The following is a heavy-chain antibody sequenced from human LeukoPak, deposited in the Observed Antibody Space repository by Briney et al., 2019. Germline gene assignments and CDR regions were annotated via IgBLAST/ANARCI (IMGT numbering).Heavy chain of an antibody. CDR3: AREFRGVRGVSAFDI. Sequence: GGSLRLSCAASGFTFSSYEMNWVRQAPGKGLEWGSYISSSGSTIYYADSVKGRFTISRDNAKNSLYLQMNSLRAEDTAVYYCAREFRGVRGVSAFDIWGQGTMVTVSS. CDR1: GFTFSSYE. CDR2: ISSSGSTI. J-gene: IGHJ3*02. V-gene: IGHV3-48*03. D-gene: IGHD3-10*01.